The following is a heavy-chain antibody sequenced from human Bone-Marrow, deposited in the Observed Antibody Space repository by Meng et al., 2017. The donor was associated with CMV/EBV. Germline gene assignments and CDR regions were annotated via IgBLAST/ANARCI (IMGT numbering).Heavy chain of an antibody. V-gene: IGHV4-34*01. CDR3: ARAQAVAGRFCVY. D-gene: IGHD6-19*01. J-gene: IGHJ4*02. CDR2: INHSGST. CDR1: GGSFSGYY. Sequence: GLLHKVGAGLFKAFEDLLPTCAVNGGSFSGYYWSWNRQPPGKGLEWIGEINHSGSTNYKPSLKSRVTISVDTSKNQFSLKLSSVTAADTAVYYCARAQAVAGRFCVYWGQGTLVTVSS.